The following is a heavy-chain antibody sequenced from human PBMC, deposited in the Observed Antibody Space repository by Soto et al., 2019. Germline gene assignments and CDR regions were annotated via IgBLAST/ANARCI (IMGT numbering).Heavy chain of an antibody. V-gene: IGHV4-59*01. Sequence: SETLSLTCTVSGGSISSYYWSWILQPPGKGLEWIGYIYYSGSTNYNPSLKSRVTISVDTSKNQFSLKLSSVTAADTAVYYCGRQRTVAVTRDAFDIWGQGTMVTVSS. D-gene: IGHD6-19*01. J-gene: IGHJ3*02. CDR3: GRQRTVAVTRDAFDI. CDR1: GGSISSYY. CDR2: IYYSGST.